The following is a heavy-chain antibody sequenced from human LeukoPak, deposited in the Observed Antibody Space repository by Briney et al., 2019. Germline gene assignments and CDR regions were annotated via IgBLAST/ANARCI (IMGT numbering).Heavy chain of an antibody. V-gene: IGHV3-23*01. CDR3: AKDWGNSGWYFYY. CDR1: GFTFDNAV. CDR2: IDGGGDGR. J-gene: IGHJ4*02. Sequence: GGSLRLSCAASGFTFDNAVMSWVRQAPGKGLEWVAAIDGGGDGRDYADSVKGRFTISRDNSKNTPYLQMNSLRAEDTAVYYCAKDWGNSGWYFYYWGQGTLVTVSS. D-gene: IGHD6-19*01.